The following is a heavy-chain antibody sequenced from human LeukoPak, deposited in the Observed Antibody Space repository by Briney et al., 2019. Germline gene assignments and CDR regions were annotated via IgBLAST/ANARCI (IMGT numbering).Heavy chain of an antibody. CDR3: ARGIAVLFDY. J-gene: IGHJ4*02. V-gene: IGHV4-39*07. CDR2: ISYSGSS. CDR1: GDSISSSSYY. Sequence: SETLSLTCTVSGDSISSSSYYWGWIRQPPGKGLEWIGSISYSGSSYYTPSLRSRVTISIDTSKNQFSLKLSSVTAADTAVYYCARGIAVLFDYWGQGTLVTVSS. D-gene: IGHD6-19*01.